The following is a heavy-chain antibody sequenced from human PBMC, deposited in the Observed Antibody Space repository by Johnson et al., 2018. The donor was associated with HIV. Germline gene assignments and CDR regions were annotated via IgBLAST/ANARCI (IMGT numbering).Heavy chain of an antibody. V-gene: IGHV3-7*01. CDR3: VREWLYDAFDI. D-gene: IGHD3-22*01. CDR1: GFTFSDYY. CDR2: IRQDGTEK. J-gene: IGHJ3*02. Sequence: VQLVESGGGLVQPGGSLRLSCAASGFTFSDYYMSWIRQAPGRGLEWVANIRQDGTEKYCVGSVKGRFTISRDNAKRSLYLQMNRLSAEDTAVYYCVREWLYDAFDIWGPGTKVTVSS.